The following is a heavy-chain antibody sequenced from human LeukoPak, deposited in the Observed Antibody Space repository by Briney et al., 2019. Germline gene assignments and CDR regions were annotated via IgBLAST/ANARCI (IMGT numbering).Heavy chain of an antibody. J-gene: IGHJ4*02. CDR3: AKDHQYDFDY. Sequence: ASVKVSCKASGYSFATHGISWVRQAPGQGLEWMGWIGAYNDNTKYAQKFQGRVTMTTEIYTSTAYMELRSLRSDDTALYYCAKDHQYDFDYWGQGTLVTVST. CDR2: IGAYNDNT. D-gene: IGHD2-15*01. V-gene: IGHV1-18*01. CDR1: GYSFATHG.